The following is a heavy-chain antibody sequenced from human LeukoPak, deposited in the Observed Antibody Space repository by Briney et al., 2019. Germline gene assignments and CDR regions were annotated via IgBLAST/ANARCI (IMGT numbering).Heavy chain of an antibody. V-gene: IGHV1-8*01. J-gene: IGHJ6*02. CDR2: MNPNSGNT. D-gene: IGHD3-3*01. CDR1: GYTFTSYD. CDR3: ARVRDRITIFGVVIKATYYYGMDV. Sequence: ASVKVSRKASGYTFTSYDINWVRQATGQGLEWMGWMNPNSGNTGYAQKFQGRVTMTRNTSISTAYMELSSLRSEDTAVCYCARVRDRITIFGVVIKATYYYGMDVWGQGTTVTVSS.